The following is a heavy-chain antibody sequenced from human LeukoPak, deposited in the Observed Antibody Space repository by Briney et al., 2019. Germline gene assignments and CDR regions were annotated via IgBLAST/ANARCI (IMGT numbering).Heavy chain of an antibody. J-gene: IGHJ4*02. CDR3: AREILGGFNPGAY. Sequence: PSGTLSLTCGVSGGSISNTNWWSWVRQPPGQGLEWIGEIHRSGSPNYNPSLQSRVTISIDRSRNQIVLELSSVTAADTAVYYCAREILGGFNPGAYWGQGTLVTVSS. CDR2: IHRSGSP. V-gene: IGHV4-4*02. D-gene: IGHD1-14*01. CDR1: GGSISNTNW.